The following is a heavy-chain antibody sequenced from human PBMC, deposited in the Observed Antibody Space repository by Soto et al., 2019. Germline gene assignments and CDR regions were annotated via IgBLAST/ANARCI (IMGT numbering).Heavy chain of an antibody. CDR3: ARESFYGADFDY. V-gene: IGHV4-34*01. CDR2: INHSGST. CDR1: GGPFSGYY. J-gene: IGHJ4*02. Sequence: PSETLSLTCAVYGGPFSGYYWSWIRQPPGKGLEWIGEINHSGSTNYNPSLKSRVTISVDTSKNQFSLKLSSVTAADTAVYYCARESFYGADFDYWGQGILVTVSS. D-gene: IGHD4-17*01.